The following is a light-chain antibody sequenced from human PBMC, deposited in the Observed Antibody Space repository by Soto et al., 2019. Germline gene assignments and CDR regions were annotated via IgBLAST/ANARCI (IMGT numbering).Light chain of an antibody. Sequence: DIQLIQSPSFLSASVGDRVTITCRASQGIRSYLAWYQQKPGKAPKLLIYAASTLQSGVPSRFSGSGSGTEFTLTISSLQPEDFATYYCQQLNSYPVTFGQGTKVEIK. J-gene: IGKJ1*01. CDR2: AAS. V-gene: IGKV1-9*01. CDR3: QQLNSYPVT. CDR1: QGIRSY.